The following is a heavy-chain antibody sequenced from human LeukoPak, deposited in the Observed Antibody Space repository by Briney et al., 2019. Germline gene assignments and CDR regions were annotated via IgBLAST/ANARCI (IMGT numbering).Heavy chain of an antibody. J-gene: IGHJ4*02. D-gene: IGHD5-18*01. Sequence: ASVKVSCKASGYTFTSYYMHWVRQAPGQGLEWMGWINPNSGGTNYAQKFQGRVTMTRDTSISTAYMELSRLRSDDTAVYYCARGDRIQLWLLYYFDYWGQGTLVTVSS. V-gene: IGHV1-2*02. CDR1: GYTFTSYY. CDR2: INPNSGGT. CDR3: ARGDRIQLWLLYYFDY.